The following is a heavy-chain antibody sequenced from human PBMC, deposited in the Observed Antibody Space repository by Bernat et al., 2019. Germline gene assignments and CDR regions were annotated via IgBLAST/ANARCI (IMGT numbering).Heavy chain of an antibody. CDR2: IKSKTDGGTT. V-gene: IGHV3-15*01. Sequence: EVQLVESGGGLVKPGGSLRLSCAASGFIFNNAWMSWVRQAPGRELEWVGRIKSKTDGGTTDYAAPVKGRFTISRDDSKNTLYLQMNSLKTKDTAVYCCTTDRSPIRLDAFDIWGQGTMVTVSS. CDR3: TTDRSPIRLDAFDI. D-gene: IGHD2-21*01. CDR1: GFIFNNAW. J-gene: IGHJ3*02.